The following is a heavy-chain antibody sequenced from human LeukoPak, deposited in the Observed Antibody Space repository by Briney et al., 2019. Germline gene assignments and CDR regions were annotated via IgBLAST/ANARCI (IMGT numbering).Heavy chain of an antibody. J-gene: IGHJ3*02. CDR3: ARDQDTAHAFDI. CDR1: GFTFSTYA. V-gene: IGHV3-23*01. Sequence: GGSLRLSCAASGFTFSTYAMSWVRQAPGKGLEWVSGISGIGSDTYYADSVKGRFTTSRDNSKNTLYLQMNSLRAEDTAVYYCARDQDTAHAFDIWGQGTMVTVSS. CDR2: ISGIGSDT. D-gene: IGHD5-18*01.